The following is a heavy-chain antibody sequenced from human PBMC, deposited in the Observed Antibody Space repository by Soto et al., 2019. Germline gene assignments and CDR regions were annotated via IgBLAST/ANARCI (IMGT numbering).Heavy chain of an antibody. CDR2: MNPNSGNT. V-gene: IGHV1-8*01. CDR1: GYTFTSYD. CDR3: ARGRQQQLAYYYYYHGMDV. Sequence: QVQLVQSGAEVKKPGASVKVSCKASGYTFTSYDINWVRQATGQGLEWMGWMNPNSGNTGYAQKFQGRVTMTRNTSISTAYMELSTQRSEDTAVYYCARGRQQQLAYYYYYHGMDVWGQGTTVTVSS. J-gene: IGHJ6*02. D-gene: IGHD6-13*01.